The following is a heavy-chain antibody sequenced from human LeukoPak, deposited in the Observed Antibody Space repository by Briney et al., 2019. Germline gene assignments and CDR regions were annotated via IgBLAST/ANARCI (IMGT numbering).Heavy chain of an antibody. Sequence: RAGESLKISCKASGYTFSNFWIGWVRQLPGKGLEWMGLVYPGDSENRLSPSFQGQVTISVDRSISTVYLQWSSLKASDTAMYYCARGEYSSGWYYFDYWGQGTLVTVSS. D-gene: IGHD6-19*01. CDR2: VYPGDSEN. CDR1: GYTFSNFW. J-gene: IGHJ4*02. V-gene: IGHV5-51*01. CDR3: ARGEYSSGWYYFDY.